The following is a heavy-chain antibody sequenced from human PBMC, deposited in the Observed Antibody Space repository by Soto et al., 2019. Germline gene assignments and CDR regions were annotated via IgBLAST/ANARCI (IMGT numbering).Heavy chain of an antibody. CDR3: ARRLEMATIFYYGKDV. Sequence: TGGSLRLSCAASGFTFSSYEMNWVRQAPGKGLEWVSYISSSGSTIYYADSVKGRFTISRDNAKNSLYLQMNSLRAEDTAVYYCARRLEMATIFYYGKDVWGQGTTVTVS. D-gene: IGHD5-12*01. CDR2: ISSSGSTI. V-gene: IGHV3-48*03. J-gene: IGHJ6*02. CDR1: GFTFSSYE.